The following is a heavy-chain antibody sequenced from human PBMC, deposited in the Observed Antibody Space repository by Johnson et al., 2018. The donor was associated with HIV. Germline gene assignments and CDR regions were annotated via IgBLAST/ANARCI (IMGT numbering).Heavy chain of an antibody. Sequence: QVQLVESGGGVVQPGRSLSLSCVASGFTFSSYAMHWVRQAPGKGLEWVAVIWYDGTNKYYADSVKGRFNISRDNSNSTLYLQLNSLRVEDTALYYCGRGFSSGYNDAFDIWGQGTVVTVSS. CDR2: IWYDGTNK. D-gene: IGHD3-22*01. J-gene: IGHJ3*02. V-gene: IGHV3-33*08. CDR3: GRGFSSGYNDAFDI. CDR1: GFTFSSYA.